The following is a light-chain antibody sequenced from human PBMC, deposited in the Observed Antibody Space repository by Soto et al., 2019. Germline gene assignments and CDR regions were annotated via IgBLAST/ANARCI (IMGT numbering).Light chain of an antibody. CDR1: SSDVGGYNY. V-gene: IGLV2-8*01. CDR3: SSYAVTNIFV. Sequence: QSVLTQPRCESGSPGQSVTISCTGTSSDVGGYNYVSWYQQHPGKAPKVIIYEVSKRPSGVPDRFSGSKSGSTASLTVSGLQAEDEADYYCSSYAVTNIFVFGTGTKVTVL. J-gene: IGLJ1*01. CDR2: EVS.